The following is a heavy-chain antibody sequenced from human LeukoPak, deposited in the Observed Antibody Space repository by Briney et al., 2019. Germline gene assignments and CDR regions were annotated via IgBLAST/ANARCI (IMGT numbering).Heavy chain of an antibody. CDR1: GFTFSSYA. Sequence: GGSLRLSCAASGFTFSSYAMHWVRQAPGKGLEWVAVISYDGSNKYYADSVKGRFTISRDNSKNTLYLQMNSLRAEDTAVYYCAKGTSSGWYESAFDIWGQGTMVTVSS. CDR2: ISYDGSNK. CDR3: AKGTSSGWYESAFDI. J-gene: IGHJ3*02. V-gene: IGHV3-30-3*01. D-gene: IGHD6-19*01.